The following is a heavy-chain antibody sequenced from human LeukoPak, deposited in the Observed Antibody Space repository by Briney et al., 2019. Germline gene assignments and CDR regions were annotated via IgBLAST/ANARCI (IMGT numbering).Heavy chain of an antibody. CDR1: GGSFSGYY. CDR3: VRERVTYYYDSSGARHNWFDP. J-gene: IGHJ5*02. CDR2: INHSGST. V-gene: IGHV4-34*01. Sequence: SETLSLTCAVYGGSFSGYYWSWIRQPPGKGLEWIGEINHSGSTNYNPSLKSRVTISVDTSKNQFSLKLSSVTAADTAVYYCVRERVTYYYDSSGARHNWFDPWGQGTLVTVSS. D-gene: IGHD3-22*01.